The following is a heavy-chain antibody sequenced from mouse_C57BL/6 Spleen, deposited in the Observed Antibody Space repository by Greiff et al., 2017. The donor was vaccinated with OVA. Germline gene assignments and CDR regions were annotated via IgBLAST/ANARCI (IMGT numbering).Heavy chain of an antibody. Sequence: QVQLQQSGAELVRPGASVKLSCKASGYTFTDYDMHWVKQTPVHGLEWIGAIDPENGGTAYNQKFKGKATLTADKSSSTAYVELRSLTSEDSAVYYCARYYYGSSCGGFGYWGKGTPVTVSA. D-gene: IGHD1-1*01. CDR1: GYTFTDYD. CDR3: ARYYYGSSCGGFGY. CDR2: IDPENGGT. V-gene: IGHV1-15*01. J-gene: IGHJ3*01.